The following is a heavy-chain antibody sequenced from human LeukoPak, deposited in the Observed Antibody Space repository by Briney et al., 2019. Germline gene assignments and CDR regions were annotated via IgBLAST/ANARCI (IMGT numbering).Heavy chain of an antibody. D-gene: IGHD1-7*01. Sequence: GGSLRLSCAASGFTFSSYSMNWVRQAPGKGLEWVSYISSSSSTIYYADSVKGRFTISRDNAKNSLYLQMNSLRAEDTAVYYCARGRFDNWNCRFDPWGQGTLVTVSP. CDR2: ISSSSSTI. CDR3: ARGRFDNWNCRFDP. CDR1: GFTFSSYS. J-gene: IGHJ5*02. V-gene: IGHV3-48*01.